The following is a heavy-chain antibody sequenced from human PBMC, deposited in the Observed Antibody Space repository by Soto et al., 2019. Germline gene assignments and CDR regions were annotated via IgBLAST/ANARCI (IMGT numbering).Heavy chain of an antibody. D-gene: IGHD3-22*01. J-gene: IGHJ6*04. V-gene: IGHV3-48*02. Sequence: EVELVESGGGLVQPGGSLRLSCAASGFTFSSYSVNWVRQAPGTGLEWVLYISSSSSTIYYADSVKGQFNISRDNAKNSLYLQMNSLRDEYTAVYYCARGQDSSGWDYYYGMDVWGEGTTVTVSS. CDR2: ISSSSSTI. CDR3: ARGQDSSGWDYYYGMDV. CDR1: GFTFSSYS.